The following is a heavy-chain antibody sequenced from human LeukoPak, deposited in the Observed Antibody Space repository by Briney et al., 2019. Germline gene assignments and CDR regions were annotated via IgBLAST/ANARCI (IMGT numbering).Heavy chain of an antibody. Sequence: SVKVSCKASGGTFSSYAISWVRQAPGQGLEWMGGIIPIFGTANYAQKFQGRVTITADESTSTAYIELSSLRSEDTAVYYCARAPLGYCSSTSCPFDYWGQGTLVTVSS. CDR2: IIPIFGTA. D-gene: IGHD2-2*01. CDR1: GGTFSSYA. CDR3: ARAPLGYCSSTSCPFDY. J-gene: IGHJ4*02. V-gene: IGHV1-69*01.